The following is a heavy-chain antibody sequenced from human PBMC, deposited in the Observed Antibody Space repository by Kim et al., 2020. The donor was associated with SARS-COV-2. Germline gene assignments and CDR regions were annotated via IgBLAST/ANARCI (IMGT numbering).Heavy chain of an antibody. Sequence: GGSLRLSCTASGFTFSSYGMHWVRQAPGKGLEWVAAVSSDGSNKNYADSVKGRFTISRDNSKNTLSLQMNSLRAEDTAIYYCAKATYSGSYFSDYWGQGTLVTVSS. CDR2: VSSDGSNK. CDR3: AKATYSGSYFSDY. CDR1: GFTFSSYG. V-gene: IGHV3-30*18. J-gene: IGHJ4*02. D-gene: IGHD1-26*01.